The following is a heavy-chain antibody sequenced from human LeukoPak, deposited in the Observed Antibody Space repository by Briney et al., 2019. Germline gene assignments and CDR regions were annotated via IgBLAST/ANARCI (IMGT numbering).Heavy chain of an antibody. J-gene: IGHJ4*02. CDR3: AKASYGDYVLDY. V-gene: IGHV3-23*01. CDR1: GFTFSSYA. Sequence: PGGSLRLSCAASGFTFSSYAMSWVRQAPGKGLEWVSAISGSGGSTYYAGSVKGRFTISRDNSKNTLYLQMNSLRAEDTAVYYCAKASYGDYVLDYWGQGTLVTVSS. CDR2: ISGSGGST. D-gene: IGHD4-17*01.